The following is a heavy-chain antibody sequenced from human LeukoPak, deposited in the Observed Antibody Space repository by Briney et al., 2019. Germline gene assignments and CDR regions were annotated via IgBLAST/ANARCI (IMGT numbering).Heavy chain of an antibody. D-gene: IGHD3-22*01. Sequence: SGGSLRLSCAASGFTFSDYYMSWIRQAPGKGLEWVSYISSSGSTIYYADSVKGRFTISRDNAKNSLYLQMNSLRAEDTAMYYCARRAGDYSHPYDYWGQGTLVTVSS. CDR2: ISSSGSTI. V-gene: IGHV3-11*01. CDR1: GFTFSDYY. J-gene: IGHJ4*02. CDR3: ARRAGDYSHPYDY.